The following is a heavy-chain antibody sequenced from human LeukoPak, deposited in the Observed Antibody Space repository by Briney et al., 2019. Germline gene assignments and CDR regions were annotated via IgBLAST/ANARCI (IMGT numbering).Heavy chain of an antibody. CDR2: IYWDDDK. Sequence: SGPTLVNPTQTFTLTCTFSGFSLSTSGVGVGWIRQPPGKALEWLALIYWDDDKRYSPSLKSRLTITKDTSKNQVVLTMTNMDPVDTATYYCAHIIPDGPYNHFDYWGQGTLVTVSS. J-gene: IGHJ4*02. CDR1: GFSLSTSGVG. CDR3: AHIIPDGPYNHFDY. D-gene: IGHD1-1*01. V-gene: IGHV2-5*02.